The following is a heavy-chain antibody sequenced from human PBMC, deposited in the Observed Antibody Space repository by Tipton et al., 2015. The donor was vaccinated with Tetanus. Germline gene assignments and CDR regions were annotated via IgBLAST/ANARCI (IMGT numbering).Heavy chain of an antibody. CDR3: ARAEVNFTTAPPGYYNVYFCYGRDV. V-gene: IGHV4-34*01. Sequence: TLSLTCAVYGGSFSGYYWSWIRQPPGKGLEWIGEINHSGSTNYNPSLKSRVTISVDTSKNQFSLKLSSVTAADTAVYYCARAEVNFTTAPPGYYNVYFCYGRDVGGQGTTVTVSS. CDR2: INHSGST. CDR1: GGSFSGYY. D-gene: IGHD3-9*01. J-gene: IGHJ6*02.